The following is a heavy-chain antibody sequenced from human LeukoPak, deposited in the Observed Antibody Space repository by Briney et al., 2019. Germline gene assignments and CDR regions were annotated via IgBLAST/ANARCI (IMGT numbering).Heavy chain of an antibody. D-gene: IGHD4-23*01. J-gene: IGHJ4*02. CDR3: ARDRGVVTPAYFDY. Sequence: PGGSLRLSCAASGFTFSTYSMNWVRQAPGKGLEWVSYISSSGSTIYYADSVKGRFTISRGNAKNSLYLQMNSLRDEDTAVYYCARDRGVVTPAYFDYWGQGTLVTVSS. CDR1: GFTFSTYS. V-gene: IGHV3-48*02. CDR2: ISSSGSTI.